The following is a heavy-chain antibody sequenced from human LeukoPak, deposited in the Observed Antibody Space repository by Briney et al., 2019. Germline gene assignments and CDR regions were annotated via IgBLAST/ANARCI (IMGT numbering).Heavy chain of an antibody. D-gene: IGHD2-15*01. CDR1: GGTFSSYT. CDR2: IIPILGIA. Sequence: GASVKVSCKASGGTFSSYTISWVRQPPGQGLEWMGRIIPILGIANYAQKFQGRVTITADKSTSTAYMELSSLRSEDTAVYYCARDGSVVVAASWFDPWGQGTLVTVSS. CDR3: ARDGSVVVAASWFDP. J-gene: IGHJ5*02. V-gene: IGHV1-69*04.